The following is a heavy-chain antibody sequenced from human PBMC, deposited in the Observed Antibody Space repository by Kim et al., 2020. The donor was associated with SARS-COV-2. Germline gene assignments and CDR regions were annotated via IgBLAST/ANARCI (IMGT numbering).Heavy chain of an antibody. Sequence: ASLKVSCKASGYTFTGYYMHWVRQAPGQGLEWMGRINPNSGGTNYAQKFQGRVTMTRDTSISTAYMELSRLRSDDTAVYYCARESPYCGGDCYAPWGQGTLVTVSS. V-gene: IGHV1-2*06. CDR1: GYTFTGYY. CDR2: INPNSGGT. D-gene: IGHD2-21*01. J-gene: IGHJ4*02. CDR3: ARESPYCGGDCYAP.